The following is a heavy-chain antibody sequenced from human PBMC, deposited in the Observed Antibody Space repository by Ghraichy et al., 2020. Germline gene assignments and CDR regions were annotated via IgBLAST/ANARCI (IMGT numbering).Heavy chain of an antibody. Sequence: LSLTCAASGFTFDDYAMHWVRQAPGKGLEWVSGISWNSGSIGYADSVKGRFTISRDNAKNSLYLQMNSLRAEDTALYYCAKGKDDYGGNSVDYWGQGTLVTVSS. J-gene: IGHJ4*02. V-gene: IGHV3-9*01. D-gene: IGHD4-23*01. CDR1: GFTFDDYA. CDR3: AKGKDDYGGNSVDY. CDR2: ISWNSGSI.